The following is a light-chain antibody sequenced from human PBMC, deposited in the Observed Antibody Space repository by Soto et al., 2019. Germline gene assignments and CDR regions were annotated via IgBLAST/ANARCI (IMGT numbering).Light chain of an antibody. CDR3: QQYNNCPSDT. CDR2: GAS. V-gene: IGKV3-15*01. Sequence: EIVMTQSPATLSVSPGERATISCRASQSVSSNLAWYQQIPGQTPRLLISGASTSATGIPARFSGSGSGTAYTLTISSLQYQDFSVSYCQQYNNCPSDTFGQGTKLEIK. J-gene: IGKJ2*01. CDR1: QSVSSN.